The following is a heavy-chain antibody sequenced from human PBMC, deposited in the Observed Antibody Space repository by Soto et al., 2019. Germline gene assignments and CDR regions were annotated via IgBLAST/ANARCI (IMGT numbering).Heavy chain of an antibody. Sequence: QVQLQESGPGLVKPSQTLSLTCTVSGDSISSGGYYWSWIRQSPGKGLEWIGYIFYSGYSYYNPSLKSRLLISVDTSKNHFSLRLSFVTAADTAVYYCARMKPIGVVPTAMGWFAPWGQGALVTVSS. D-gene: IGHD2-2*01. J-gene: IGHJ5*02. CDR1: GDSISSGGYY. CDR3: ARMKPIGVVPTAMGWFAP. V-gene: IGHV4-31*03. CDR2: IFYSGYS.